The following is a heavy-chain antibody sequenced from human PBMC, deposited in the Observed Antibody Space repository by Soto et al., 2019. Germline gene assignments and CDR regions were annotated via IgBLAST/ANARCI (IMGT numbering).Heavy chain of an antibody. CDR3: ARDGYYGSGSYEDLYFDY. J-gene: IGHJ4*02. V-gene: IGHV3-33*01. CDR1: GFTFSSYG. CDR2: IWYDGSNK. D-gene: IGHD3-10*01. Sequence: QVQLVESGGGVVQPGRSLRLSCAASGFTFSSYGIHWVRQAPGKGLEWVAVIWYDGSNKYYADSVKGRFTISRDNSKNTLYLQMNSLRAEDTAVYYCARDGYYGSGSYEDLYFDYWGQGTLVTVSS.